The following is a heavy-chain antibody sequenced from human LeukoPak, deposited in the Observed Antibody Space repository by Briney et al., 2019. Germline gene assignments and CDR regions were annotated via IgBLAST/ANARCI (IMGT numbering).Heavy chain of an antibody. CDR1: GFTFSSYS. V-gene: IGHV3-21*01. D-gene: IGHD3-10*01. Sequence: PGGSLRLSCAASGFTFSSYSMNWVRQAPGKGLEWVSSISSSSYIYYADSVKGRFTISRDNAKNSLYLQMNSLRAEDTAVYYCAREGGSGRIDSAFDIWGQGTMVTVSS. CDR2: ISSSSYI. J-gene: IGHJ3*02. CDR3: AREGGSGRIDSAFDI.